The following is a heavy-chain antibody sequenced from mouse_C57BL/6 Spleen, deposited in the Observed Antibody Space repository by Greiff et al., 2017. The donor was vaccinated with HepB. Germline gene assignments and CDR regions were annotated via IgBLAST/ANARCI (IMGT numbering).Heavy chain of an antibody. CDR1: GYTFTSYW. D-gene: IGHD1-1*01. V-gene: IGHV1-61*01. J-gene: IGHJ2*01. CDR3: ARGGNYYGSSYYFDY. CDR2: IYPSDSET. Sequence: VQLQQPGAELVRPGSSVKLSCKASGYTFTSYWMDWVKQRPGQGLEWIGNIYPSDSETHYNQKFKDKATLTVDKSSSTAYMQLSSLTSEDSPVYYCARGGNYYGSSYYFDYWGQGTTLTVSS.